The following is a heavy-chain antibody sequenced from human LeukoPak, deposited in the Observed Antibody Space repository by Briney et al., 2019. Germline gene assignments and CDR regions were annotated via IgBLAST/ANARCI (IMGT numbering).Heavy chain of an antibody. CDR3: VREDTPATANY. V-gene: IGHV3-53*01. D-gene: IGHD2-21*02. CDR2: IYSGGST. CDR1: GFTVSSTC. Sequence: GGSLRLSCAASGFTVSSTCLIWVRQAPGRGLEWISLIYSGGSTYYADSVKGRFTISRDNSKNTLYLQMNSLRVEDTAVYYCVREDTPATANYWGQGTLVTISS. J-gene: IGHJ4*02.